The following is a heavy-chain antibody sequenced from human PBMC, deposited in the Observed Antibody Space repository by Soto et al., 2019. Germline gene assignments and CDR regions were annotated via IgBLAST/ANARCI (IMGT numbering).Heavy chain of an antibody. J-gene: IGHJ4*03. CDR1: GYTFTNYY. CDR3: SRLTTMVREINDDPFDF. CDR2: INPSGGRA. D-gene: IGHD3-10*01. V-gene: IGHV1-46*03. Sequence: ASVKVSCKTSGYTFTNYYMHWVRQAPGQGLEWVGVINPSGGRASYAAKFQGRVTLTRDTSTSTAYMELSSLRSDDTAVYFCSRLTTMVREINDDPFDFWGQGTLVTVSS.